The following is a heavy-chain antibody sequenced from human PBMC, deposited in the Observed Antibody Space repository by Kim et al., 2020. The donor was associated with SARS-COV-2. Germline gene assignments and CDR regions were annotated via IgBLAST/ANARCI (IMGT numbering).Heavy chain of an antibody. CDR3: AKDMLSITGTTFDY. Sequence: GGSLRLSCAASGFTFDDYAMHWVRQAPGKGLERVCLISGDGGSTYYGDSVKGRFTISRDNSKNSLYLQMNSLRTEDTALYFCAKDMLSITGTTFDYWGQGTLVTVSS. J-gene: IGHJ4*02. CDR1: GFTFDDYA. V-gene: IGHV3-43*02. CDR2: ISGDGGST. D-gene: IGHD1-20*01.